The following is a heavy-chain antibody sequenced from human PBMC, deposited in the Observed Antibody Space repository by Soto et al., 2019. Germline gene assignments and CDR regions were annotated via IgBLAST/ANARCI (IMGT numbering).Heavy chain of an antibody. CDR3: AKDELYCTNGVCYPSPDEDQAMLLFDY. V-gene: IGHV3-23*01. CDR1: GFTFSSYA. Sequence: GGSLRLSCAASGFTFSSYAMSWVRQAPGKGLEWVSAISGSGGSTYYADSVKGRFTISRDNSKNTLYLQMNSLRAEDTAVYYCAKDELYCTNGVCYPSPDEDQAMLLFDYWGQGTLVTVSS. CDR2: ISGSGGST. J-gene: IGHJ4*02. D-gene: IGHD2-8*01.